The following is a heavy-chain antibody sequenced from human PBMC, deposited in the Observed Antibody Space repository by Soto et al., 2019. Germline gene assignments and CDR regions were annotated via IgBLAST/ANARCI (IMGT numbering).Heavy chain of an antibody. CDR1: GGSISSGDYY. Sequence: PSETLSLTCTVSGGSISSGDYYWSWIRQPPGKGLEWIGYIYYSGSTYYSPSLKSRVTISVDTSKNQFSLKLSSVTAADTAVYYCATNTILEAYGMDVWGQGTTVTVSS. V-gene: IGHV4-30-4*01. CDR3: ATNTILEAYGMDV. J-gene: IGHJ6*02. D-gene: IGHD3-3*01. CDR2: IYYSGST.